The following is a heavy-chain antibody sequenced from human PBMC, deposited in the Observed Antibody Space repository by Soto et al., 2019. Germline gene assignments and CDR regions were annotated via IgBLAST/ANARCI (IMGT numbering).Heavy chain of an antibody. Sequence: ASVKVSCKASGYTFSSHGMNWVRQAPGQRLEWMGWINAGNGNTKYSQKFQGRVTLTRDTPASTAYMELSSLRFEDTAVYYCARALLGIEAAGFDYWGQGTLVTVSS. J-gene: IGHJ4*02. CDR2: INAGNGNT. V-gene: IGHV1-3*01. D-gene: IGHD6-13*01. CDR3: ARALLGIEAAGFDY. CDR1: GYTFSSHG.